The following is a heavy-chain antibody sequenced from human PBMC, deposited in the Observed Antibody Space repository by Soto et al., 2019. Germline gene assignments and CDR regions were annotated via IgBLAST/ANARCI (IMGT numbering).Heavy chain of an antibody. CDR3: ERVHYYDSSGYYPSGAFDI. D-gene: IGHD3-22*01. J-gene: IGHJ3*02. CDR1: GFTFSSYE. Sequence: EVQLVESGGGLVQPGGSLRLSCAASGFTFSSYEMNWVRQAPGKGLEWVSYISSSGSTIYYADSVKGRFTISRDNAKNSLYLQMNSLRAEDTAVYYCERVHYYDSSGYYPSGAFDIWGQGTMVTVAS. CDR2: ISSSGSTI. V-gene: IGHV3-48*03.